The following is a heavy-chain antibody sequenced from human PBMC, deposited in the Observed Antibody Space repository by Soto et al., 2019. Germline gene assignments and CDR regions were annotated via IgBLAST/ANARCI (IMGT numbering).Heavy chain of an antibody. CDR3: ARDPTYYYDSSGYYYQYYFDY. V-gene: IGHV3-30-3*01. Sequence: GESLKISCAASGFTFSSYAMHWVRQAPGKGLEWVAVISYDGSNKYYADSVKGRFTISRDNSKNTLYLQMNSLRAEDTAVYYCARDPTYYYDSSGYYYQYYFDYWGQGTLVTVSS. CDR2: ISYDGSNK. J-gene: IGHJ4*02. D-gene: IGHD3-22*01. CDR1: GFTFSSYA.